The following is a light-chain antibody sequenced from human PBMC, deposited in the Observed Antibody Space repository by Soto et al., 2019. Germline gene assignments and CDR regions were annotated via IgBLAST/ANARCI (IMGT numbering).Light chain of an antibody. CDR1: SSDVGGYNY. Sequence: QSVLTQPASVSGSPGQSITISCTGTSSDVGGYNYVSWYQQHPGKAPKLMIYEVSNRPSGVSNRFSGSKSGNTASLTISGLQAEDEADYYCSSYTSSSTYVFXTGTKVTV. CDR3: SSYTSSSTYV. CDR2: EVS. V-gene: IGLV2-14*01. J-gene: IGLJ1*01.